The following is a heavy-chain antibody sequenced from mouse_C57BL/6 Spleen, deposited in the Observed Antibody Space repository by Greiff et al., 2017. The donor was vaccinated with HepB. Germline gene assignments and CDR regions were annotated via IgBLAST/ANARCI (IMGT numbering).Heavy chain of an antibody. CDR3: ARTIYDGYGYYAMDY. CDR2: INPGSGGT. D-gene: IGHD2-3*01. Sequence: QVQLQQSGAELVRPGTSVKVSCKASGYAFTNYLIEWVKQRPGQGLEWIGVINPGSGGTNYNEKFKGKATLTADKSSSTAYMQLSSLTSEDSAVYFCARTIYDGYGYYAMDYWGQGTSVTVSS. V-gene: IGHV1-54*01. CDR1: GYAFTNYL. J-gene: IGHJ4*01.